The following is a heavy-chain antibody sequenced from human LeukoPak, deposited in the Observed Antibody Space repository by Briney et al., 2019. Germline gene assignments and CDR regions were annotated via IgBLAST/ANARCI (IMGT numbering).Heavy chain of an antibody. D-gene: IGHD4-23*01. V-gene: IGHV1-69*05. CDR1: GGTFSSYA. CDR2: IIPIFGTA. CDR3: VILRWGGNPLDAFDI. Sequence: GASVKVSCKASGGTFSSYAISWVRQAPGQGLEWMGRIIPIFGTANYAQKFQGRVTITTDESTSTAYMELSSLRSEDTAVYYCVILRWGGNPLDAFDIWGQGTMVTVSS. J-gene: IGHJ3*02.